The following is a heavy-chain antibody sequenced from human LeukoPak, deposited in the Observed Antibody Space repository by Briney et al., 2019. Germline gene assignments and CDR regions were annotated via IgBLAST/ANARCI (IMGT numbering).Heavy chain of an antibody. D-gene: IGHD3-10*01. CDR2: ISASGGYT. V-gene: IGHV3-23*01. Sequence: GGSLRLYCAAYGCTFNTYGMNLTRKAPWKGLDRVSSISASGGYTYYADFVKGRFTISRDNFKITLYLQMTSLRAEDTAIYYCAKDTGRTMVRPYYFDSWGQGTLVTVSS. CDR3: AKDTGRTMVRPYYFDS. J-gene: IGHJ4*02. CDR1: GCTFNTYG.